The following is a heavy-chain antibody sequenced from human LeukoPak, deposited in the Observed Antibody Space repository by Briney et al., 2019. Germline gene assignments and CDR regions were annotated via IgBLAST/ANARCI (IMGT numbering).Heavy chain of an antibody. CDR3: ARGTGKRLDY. D-gene: IGHD2-8*02. CDR1: GDSISSYS. V-gene: IGHV4-59*01. Sequence: SETLSLTCTVSGDSISSYSWSWLRQPPGKGLEWIGYIYSSGSATYNPSLKSRVTISVDTSENQFSLKLSSVTAADTAVYYCARGTGKRLDYWGQGTLVTVSS. J-gene: IGHJ4*02. CDR2: IYSSGSA.